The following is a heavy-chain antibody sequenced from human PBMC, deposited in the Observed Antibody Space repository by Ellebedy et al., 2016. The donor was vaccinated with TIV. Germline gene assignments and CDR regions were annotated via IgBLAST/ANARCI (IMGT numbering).Heavy chain of an antibody. CDR2: VNLRGYS. D-gene: IGHD3-9*01. Sequence: MPSETLSLTCDVVGGSLNNYYWSWIRQAPGKGLEWIGEVNLRGYSKYEPSLESRVTISVDTSNNRFSLKLTSVTAADTAVYFCARAGPFGPWLRLYYYYYLEVWGQGTTVTVSS. CDR1: GGSLNNYY. J-gene: IGHJ6*03. V-gene: IGHV4-34*01. CDR3: ARAGPFGPWLRLYYYYYLEV.